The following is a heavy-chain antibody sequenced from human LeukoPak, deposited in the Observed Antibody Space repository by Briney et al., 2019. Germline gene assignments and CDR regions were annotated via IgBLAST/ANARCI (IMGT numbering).Heavy chain of an antibody. J-gene: IGHJ4*02. V-gene: IGHV3-7*01. Sequence: PGGSLRLSCAASGFTFSTSWMNWVRPAPGKGLEWVAMITQEESERYYVDSVKGRFIISRDNVKSSLYLQMNSLRAEDTAVYYCARGGGDSWGQGTLVTVSS. CDR2: ITQEESER. CDR1: GFTFSTSW. CDR3: ARGGGDS. D-gene: IGHD3-3*01.